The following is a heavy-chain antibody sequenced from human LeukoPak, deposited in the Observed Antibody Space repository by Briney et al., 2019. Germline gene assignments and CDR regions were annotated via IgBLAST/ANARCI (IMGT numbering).Heavy chain of an antibody. V-gene: IGHV4-4*02. D-gene: IGHD6-19*01. CDR3: ARSSGVGNAFDI. CDR1: GGSVNNSNW. Sequence: SETLSLTCAVSGGSVNNSNWGQWVRQPPGKGLEWIGQIYYSGSTNYNTSLKSRVTISMDTSTNPLSLKLSSETAADTAVYYCARSSGVGNAFDIWGQGTMVTASS. J-gene: IGHJ3*02. CDR2: IYYSGST.